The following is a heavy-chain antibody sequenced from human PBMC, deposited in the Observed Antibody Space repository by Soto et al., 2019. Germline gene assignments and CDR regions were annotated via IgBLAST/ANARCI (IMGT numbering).Heavy chain of an antibody. CDR1: GFTFSSYA. Sequence: SLRLSCAASGFTFSSYAMHWVRQAPGKGLEWVAVISYDGSNKYYADSVKGRFTISRDNSKNTLYLQMNSLRAEDTAVYYCARDQARGSGSYYWVNYYYGMDVWGQGTTVTVSS. D-gene: IGHD3-10*01. CDR3: ARDQARGSGSYYWVNYYYGMDV. V-gene: IGHV3-30-3*01. CDR2: ISYDGSNK. J-gene: IGHJ6*02.